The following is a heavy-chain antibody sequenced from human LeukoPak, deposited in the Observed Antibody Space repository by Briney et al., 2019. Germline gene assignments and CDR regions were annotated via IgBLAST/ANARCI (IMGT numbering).Heavy chain of an antibody. CDR3: VRYSGYERGSWFDP. V-gene: IGHV4-34*01. CDR2: INHSGST. CDR1: GGSFSGYY. D-gene: IGHD5-12*01. Sequence: SETLSLTCAVYGGSFSGYYWSWIRQPPGKGLEWIGEINHSGSTNYNPSLKSRVTISVDTSKNQFSLKLSSVTAADTAVYYCVRYSGYERGSWFDPWGQGTLVTVSS. J-gene: IGHJ5*02.